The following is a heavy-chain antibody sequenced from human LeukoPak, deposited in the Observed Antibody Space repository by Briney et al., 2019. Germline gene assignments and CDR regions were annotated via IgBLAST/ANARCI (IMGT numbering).Heavy chain of an antibody. CDR1: GGSISGSSDF. Sequence: SETLSLTCTVSGGSISGSSDFWGWIRQPPGKGLEWIGSVDYSGRTYYIPSLKSRVTVSVDTSKNQFSLKLSSVTTADTAVYYCARHPGMDVWGQGTTVTVSS. CDR3: ARHPGMDV. V-gene: IGHV4-39*01. J-gene: IGHJ6*02. CDR2: VDYSGRT.